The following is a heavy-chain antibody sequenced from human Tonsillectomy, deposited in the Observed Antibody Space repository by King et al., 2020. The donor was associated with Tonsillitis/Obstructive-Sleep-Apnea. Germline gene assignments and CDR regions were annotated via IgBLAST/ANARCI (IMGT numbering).Heavy chain of an antibody. V-gene: IGHV4-4*02. CDR3: ARVLQGCSSTSCYFDI. CDR2: IHHSGNS. Sequence: PLQESGPGLVKPSGTLSLTCAVSGASITSTNWWNWVRQSPGKGLEWVGEIHHSGNSNYDPSLKGRVTISVDKSKNQFSLKLSSVTAADTAVYYCARVLQGCSSTSCYFDIWGQGSMVTVSS. CDR1: GASITSTNW. D-gene: IGHD2-2*01. J-gene: IGHJ3*02.